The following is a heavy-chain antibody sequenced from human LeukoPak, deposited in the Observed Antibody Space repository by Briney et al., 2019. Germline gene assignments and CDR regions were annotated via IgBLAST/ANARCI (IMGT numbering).Heavy chain of an antibody. CDR2: ISWNSGSI. D-gene: IGHD6-19*01. Sequence: PGGSLRLSCAASGFTFDDYAMHWVRQAPGKGLEWVSGISWNSGSIGYADSVKGRFTISRDNAKNSLYLQMNSLRAEDTAVYYCAISSGWLYYWGQGTLVTVSS. CDR3: AISSGWLYY. J-gene: IGHJ4*02. V-gene: IGHV3-9*01. CDR1: GFTFDDYA.